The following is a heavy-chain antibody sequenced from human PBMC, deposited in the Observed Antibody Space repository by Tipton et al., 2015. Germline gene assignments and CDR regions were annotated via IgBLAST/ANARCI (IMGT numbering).Heavy chain of an antibody. J-gene: IGHJ4*02. V-gene: IGHV3-23*01. D-gene: IGHD3-22*01. CDR3: VKGDYYDANGYYYFDS. CDR2: ISGGGDRT. CDR1: GFTFSSYA. Sequence: SLRLSCAASGFTFSSYAMSWVRQAPGKGLEWVSAISGGGDRTFYADSVKGRFTISRDSSKNTLYLQMNSLRAEDTAVYHCVKGDYYDANGYYYFDSWGQGTLVTVSS.